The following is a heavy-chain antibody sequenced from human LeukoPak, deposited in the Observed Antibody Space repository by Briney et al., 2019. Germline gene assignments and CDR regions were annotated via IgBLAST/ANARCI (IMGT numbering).Heavy chain of an antibody. V-gene: IGHV1-58*02. CDR2: IVVGSGNT. CDR3: AALRDNNDSSCYRSYDVWY. CDR1: VFTFTSSA. J-gene: IGHJ4*02. Sequence: SVKVSCKASVFTFTSSAIQWVRQARGQRLEWIGWIVVGSGNTNYAQKFQERVTITRDMSTSTAYMELSSLRSEDTAVYYCAALRDNNDSSCYRSYDVWYWGKVTLVTVSS. D-gene: IGHD3-22*01.